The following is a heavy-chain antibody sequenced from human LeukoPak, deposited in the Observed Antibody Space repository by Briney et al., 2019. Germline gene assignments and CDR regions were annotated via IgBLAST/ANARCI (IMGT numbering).Heavy chain of an antibody. Sequence: GSSVKVSCKASGYTFTYRYLHWVRQAPGQALEWMGWITPFNGNTNYAQKFQDRVTITRDRSMSTAYMELSSLRSEDTAMYYCASSTGSSSWFDHWGQGTLVTVSS. D-gene: IGHD6-13*01. CDR2: ITPFNGNT. V-gene: IGHV1-45*02. CDR3: ASSTGSSSWFDH. J-gene: IGHJ5*02. CDR1: GYTFTYRY.